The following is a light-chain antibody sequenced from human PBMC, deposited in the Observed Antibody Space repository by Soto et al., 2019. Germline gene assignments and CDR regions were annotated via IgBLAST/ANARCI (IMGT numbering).Light chain of an antibody. CDR2: DVS. V-gene: IGLV2-14*01. CDR3: RSYTSSSTYV. Sequence: QSALTQPASVSGSPGQSITISCTGTSSDVGGYNYVSWYQQHPGKAPKLMIYDVSNRPSGVSNRFSGSKSGNTASLTISGLQAEDEADYYCRSYTSSSTYVFGTGTKLPVL. CDR1: SSDVGGYNY. J-gene: IGLJ1*01.